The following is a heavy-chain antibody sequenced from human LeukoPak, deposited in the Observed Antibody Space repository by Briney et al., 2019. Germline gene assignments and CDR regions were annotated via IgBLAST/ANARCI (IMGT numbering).Heavy chain of an antibody. V-gene: IGHV1-46*01. CDR3: AREVRTGVGATDS. CDR1: GYTFTSYF. CDR2: INPSRGSP. D-gene: IGHD1-26*01. J-gene: IGHJ4*02. Sequence: ASVKVSCKASGYTFTSYFMHWVRQAPGQGLERMGIINPSRGSPNYAQKFQGRIVVTRDTSTSTVYMELSSLRSEDTAVYYCAREVRTGVGATDSWGQGTLVTVSS.